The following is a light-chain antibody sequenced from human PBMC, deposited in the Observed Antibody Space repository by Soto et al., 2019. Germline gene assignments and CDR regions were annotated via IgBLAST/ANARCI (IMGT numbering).Light chain of an antibody. CDR3: QNYNSVPWT. Sequence: DIQMTQSPSTLAASAGDRVTITCRASQRISNWLAWYQQKPGKAPKLLIYQASTLQSGVPPRFSGSGSGTDFTLTISSLQPEDVATFYCQNYNSVPWTFGQGTKVEIK. CDR1: QRISNW. J-gene: IGKJ1*01. CDR2: QAS. V-gene: IGKV1-5*03.